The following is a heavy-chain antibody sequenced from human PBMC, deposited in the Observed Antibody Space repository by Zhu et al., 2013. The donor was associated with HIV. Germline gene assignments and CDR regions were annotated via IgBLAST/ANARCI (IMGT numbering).Heavy chain of an antibody. CDR1: GGSFSGYY. J-gene: IGHJ4*02. D-gene: IGHD3-10*01. V-gene: IGHV4-34*01. CDR3: ARGPGYYYGSGSYWGSCFDY. CDR2: INHSGST. Sequence: QVQLQQWGAGLLKPSETLSLTCAVYGGSFSGYYWSWIRQPPGKGLEWIGEINHSGSTNYNPSLKSRVTISVDTSKNQFSLKLSSVTAADTAVYYCARGPGYYYGSGSYWGSCFDYWGQGTLVTVSS.